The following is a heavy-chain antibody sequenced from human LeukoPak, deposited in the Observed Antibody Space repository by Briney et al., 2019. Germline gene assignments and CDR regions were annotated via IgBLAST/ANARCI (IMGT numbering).Heavy chain of an antibody. CDR3: ARAPGYSAFDL. Sequence: GGSLRLSCAASGFNFTAFWLSWVRQTPEKGLEFVAKINREGRVKNSVESVTGRFNNSRKNAKTSLFLALNSLSADDTAVFFCARAPGYSAFDLWGQGSLVTVSS. CDR1: GFNFTAFW. V-gene: IGHV3-7*01. CDR2: INREGRVK. D-gene: IGHD5-12*01. J-gene: IGHJ4*02.